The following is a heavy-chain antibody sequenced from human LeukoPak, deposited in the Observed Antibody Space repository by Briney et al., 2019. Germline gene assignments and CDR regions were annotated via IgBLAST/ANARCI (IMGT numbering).Heavy chain of an antibody. CDR3: ARSPNPYDSSGYYGY. J-gene: IGHJ4*02. V-gene: IGHV1-18*01. CDR1: GYTFTSYG. CDR2: ISAYNGNT. D-gene: IGHD3-22*01. Sequence: GASVKVSCKASGYTFTSYGISWVRQAPGQGLEWMGWISAYNGNTNYAQKFQGRVTITADESTSTAYMELSSLRSEDTAVYYCARSPNPYDSSGYYGYWGQGTLVTVSS.